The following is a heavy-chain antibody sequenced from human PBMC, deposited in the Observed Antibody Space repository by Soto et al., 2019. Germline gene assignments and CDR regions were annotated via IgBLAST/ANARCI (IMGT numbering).Heavy chain of an antibody. CDR1: GFTFSSYW. D-gene: IGHD6-19*01. V-gene: IGHV3-74*01. CDR2: INSDGSST. Sequence: EVQLVESGGGLVQPGGSLRLSCAASGFTFSSYWMHWVRRAPGKGLVWVSRINSDGSSTSYADSVKGRFTISRDNAKNTLYLQMNSLRAEDTAVYYCARVAGSSGWYLEAADYWGQGTLVTVSS. J-gene: IGHJ4*02. CDR3: ARVAGSSGWYLEAADY.